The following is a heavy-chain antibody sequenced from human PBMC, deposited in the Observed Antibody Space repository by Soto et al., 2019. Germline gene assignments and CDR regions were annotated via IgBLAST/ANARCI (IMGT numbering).Heavy chain of an antibody. Sequence: PSETLSLTCTVSGGSLSSGDYYWSWIRQPPGKGLEWIGYIYYSGSTNYNPSLKSRVTISVDTSKNQFSLKLSSVTAADTAVYYCARATIGPIFDYWGQGTLVTVSS. J-gene: IGHJ4*02. V-gene: IGHV4-30-4*01. CDR1: GGSLSSGDYY. CDR2: IYYSGST. CDR3: ARATIGPIFDY. D-gene: IGHD5-12*01.